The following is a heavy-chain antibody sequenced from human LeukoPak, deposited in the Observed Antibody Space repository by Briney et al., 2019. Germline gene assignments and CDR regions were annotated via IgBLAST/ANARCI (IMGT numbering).Heavy chain of an antibody. V-gene: IGHV1-69*01. CDR2: IIPIFGTA. J-gene: IGHJ6*04. Sequence: SVKVSCKASGGTFSSYAISWVRHAPGQGLEWMGGIIPIFGTANYAQKFQGRVTITADESTSTAYMELSSLRSEDTAVYSCARGVPGGATIHYYYGMDVWGKGTTVTVSS. CDR3: ARGVPGGATIHYYYGMDV. D-gene: IGHD5-12*01. CDR1: GGTFSSYA.